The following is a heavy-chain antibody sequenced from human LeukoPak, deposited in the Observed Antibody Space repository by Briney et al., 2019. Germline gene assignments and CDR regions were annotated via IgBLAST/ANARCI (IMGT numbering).Heavy chain of an antibody. V-gene: IGHV3-30-3*01. CDR2: ISYDGSNK. CDR1: GFTFSSYA. Sequence: GGSLRLSCAASGFTFSSYAMHWVRQAPGKGLEWVAVISYDGSNKYYADSVKGRFTISRDNSKNTLYLQMNSLRAEDTAVYYCARMEWHYYDSSGYYPFDYWGQGTLVTVSS. J-gene: IGHJ4*02. CDR3: ARMEWHYYDSSGYYPFDY. D-gene: IGHD3-22*01.